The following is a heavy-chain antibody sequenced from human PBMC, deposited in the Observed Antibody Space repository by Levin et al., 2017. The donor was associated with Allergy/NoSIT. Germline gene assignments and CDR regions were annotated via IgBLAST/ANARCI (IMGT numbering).Heavy chain of an antibody. V-gene: IGHV3-30*18. CDR1: GFTFSSYN. D-gene: IGHD6-13*01. Sequence: PGGSLRLSCAASGFTFSSYNMHWVRQAPGKGLEWVAVTSYDGSNNHYAGSVKGRFTISRDNSKNTLYLQMNSLRAEDTAVYYCSKGSSWFDFWGQGTLVTVSS. J-gene: IGHJ4*02. CDR3: SKGSSWFDF. CDR2: TSYDGSNN.